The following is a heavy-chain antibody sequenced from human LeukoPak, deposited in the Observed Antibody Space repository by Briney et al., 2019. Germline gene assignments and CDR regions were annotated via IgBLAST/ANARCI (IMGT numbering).Heavy chain of an antibody. J-gene: IGHJ6*02. CDR2: IYYSGST. V-gene: IGHV4-59*01. D-gene: IGHD1-26*01. CDR3: ARDRSNVGATGYYYYGMDV. CDR1: GGSISSYY. Sequence: SETLSLTCTVSGGSISSYYWSWIRRPPGKGLEWIGYIYYSGSTNYNPSLKSRVAISVDTSKNQFSLKLSSVTAADTAVYYCARDRSNVGATGYYYYGMDVWGQGTTVTVSS.